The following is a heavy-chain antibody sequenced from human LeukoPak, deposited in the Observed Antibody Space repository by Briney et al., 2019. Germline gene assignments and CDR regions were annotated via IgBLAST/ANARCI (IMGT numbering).Heavy chain of an antibody. CDR3: ARWQAVTTSFDY. Sequence: ASVTLSCTASGYTFTSYGISWVRQAPGQGLEWMGWISAYNGNTNYAQKLQGRVTMTTDTSTSTAYMELRSLRSDDTAVYYCARWQAVTTSFDYWGQGTLVTVSS. J-gene: IGHJ4*02. CDR2: ISAYNGNT. D-gene: IGHD4-17*01. V-gene: IGHV1-18*01. CDR1: GYTFTSYG.